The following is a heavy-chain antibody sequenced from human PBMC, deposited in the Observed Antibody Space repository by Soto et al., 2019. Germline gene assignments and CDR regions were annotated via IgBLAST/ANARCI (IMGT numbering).Heavy chain of an antibody. J-gene: IGHJ6*03. Sequence: GVSVKVSCKASGYTFTSYGIIWVRQAPGQGLEWMGWISAYNGNTNYAQKLQGRVTMTTDTSTSTAYMELRSLRSDDTAVYYCASHYNWNDVLGYYYYYMDVWGKGTTVTVSS. CDR1: GYTFTSYG. D-gene: IGHD1-1*01. CDR2: ISAYNGNT. CDR3: ASHYNWNDVLGYYYYYMDV. V-gene: IGHV1-18*01.